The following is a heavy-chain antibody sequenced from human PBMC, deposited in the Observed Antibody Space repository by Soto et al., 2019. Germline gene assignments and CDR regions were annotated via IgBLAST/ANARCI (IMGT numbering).Heavy chain of an antibody. V-gene: IGHV1-46*01. D-gene: IGHD3-10*01. Sequence: QVQLVQSGAEVKKPGASVKVSCKASGYTFTSYYMHWVRQAPGQGLEWMGIINPSGGSTSYAQKFQGRVTMTRDTSTSTVYMELSSLRSEDTAVYYCARDSQVHGSGSHYGSYFDYWGQGTLVTVSS. CDR3: ARDSQVHGSGSHYGSYFDY. CDR2: INPSGGST. J-gene: IGHJ4*02. CDR1: GYTFTSYY.